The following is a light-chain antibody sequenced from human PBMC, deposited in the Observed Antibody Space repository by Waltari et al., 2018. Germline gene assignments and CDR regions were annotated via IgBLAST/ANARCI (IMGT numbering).Light chain of an antibody. CDR1: QSVATN. CDR2: EAS. J-gene: IGKJ2*01. Sequence: IVMTQSPATLSVSPGEGATLSCRASQSVATNLAWYQQKPGQGPRLLISEASTRVAGIPARLRVRGSGTEFTLTISSLQSEDFAVYYCQQYNTYYSFGQGTRLEIK. V-gene: IGKV3-15*01. CDR3: QQYNTYYS.